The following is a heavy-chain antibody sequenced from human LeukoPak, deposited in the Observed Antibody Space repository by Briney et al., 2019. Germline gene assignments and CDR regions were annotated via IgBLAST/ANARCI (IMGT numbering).Heavy chain of an antibody. CDR3: ARDYGSIYDSSGAIDY. J-gene: IGHJ4*02. Sequence: ASVKVSCKASGYTFTGYYMHWVRQAPGQGLEWMGIINPSGGSTSYAQKFQGRVTMTRDTSTSTVYMELSSLRSEDTAVYYCARDYGSIYDSSGAIDYWGQGTLVTVSS. CDR1: GYTFTGYY. V-gene: IGHV1-46*01. D-gene: IGHD3-22*01. CDR2: INPSGGST.